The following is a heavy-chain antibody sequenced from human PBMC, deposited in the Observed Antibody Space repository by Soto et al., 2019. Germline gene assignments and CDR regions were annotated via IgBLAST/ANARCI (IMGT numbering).Heavy chain of an antibody. CDR3: ARGAAAGTPRDYYYGMDV. Sequence: GGSLRLSCAASGFTFSSYAMHWVRQAPGKGLEWVAVISYDGSNKYYADSVKGRFTISRDNSKNTLYLQMNSLRAEDTAVYYCARGAAAGTPRDYYYGMDVWGQGTTVTVSS. CDR1: GFTFSSYA. J-gene: IGHJ6*02. CDR2: ISYDGSNK. V-gene: IGHV3-30-3*01. D-gene: IGHD6-13*01.